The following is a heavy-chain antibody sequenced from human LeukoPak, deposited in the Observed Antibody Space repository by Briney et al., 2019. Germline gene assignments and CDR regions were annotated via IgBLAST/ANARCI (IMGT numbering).Heavy chain of an antibody. CDR1: GFTFSSYW. CDR3: AKDTRVVVTSGGFDY. Sequence: GGSLRLSCAASGFTFSSYWMHWVRQAPGKGLVWVSRINSDGSSTSYADSVKGRFTISRDNSKNTLYLQMNSLRAEDTAVYYCAKDTRVVVTSGGFDYWGQGTLVTVSS. J-gene: IGHJ4*02. CDR2: INSDGSST. V-gene: IGHV3-74*01. D-gene: IGHD2-2*01.